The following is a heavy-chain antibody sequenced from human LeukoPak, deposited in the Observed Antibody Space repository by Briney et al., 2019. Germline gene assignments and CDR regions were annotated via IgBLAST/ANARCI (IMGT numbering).Heavy chain of an antibody. CDR2: ISDSGDGT. V-gene: IGHV3-23*01. J-gene: IGHJ5*02. D-gene: IGHD3-3*01. Sequence: PGGSLRLSCAGSGFTFRSYAMCWVRQSPVKGLEGVSAISDSGDGTQYADSVKARFTISRDNSKNTVYLEMSSLRAEDTAVYYCVREVSAWPKNWFNPWGQGTLVTVSS. CDR1: GFTFRSYA. CDR3: VREVSAWPKNWFNP.